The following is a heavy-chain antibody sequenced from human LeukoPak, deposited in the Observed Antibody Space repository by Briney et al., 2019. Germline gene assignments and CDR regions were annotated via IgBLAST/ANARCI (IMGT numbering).Heavy chain of an antibody. Sequence: SGGSLRLSCAASGFTFSSYAMSWVRQAPGKGLEWVSAISGSGGSTYYADSVKGRFTISRDNSKNTLYLQMNSLRAEDTAVYYCARFPPAMTTASPGDYWGQGTLVTVSS. V-gene: IGHV3-23*01. CDR3: ARFPPAMTTASPGDY. CDR1: GFTFSSYA. CDR2: ISGSGGST. J-gene: IGHJ4*02. D-gene: IGHD4-11*01.